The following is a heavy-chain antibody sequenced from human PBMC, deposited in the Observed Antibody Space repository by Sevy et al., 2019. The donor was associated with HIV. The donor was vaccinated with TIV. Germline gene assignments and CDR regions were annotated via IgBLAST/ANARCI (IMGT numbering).Heavy chain of an antibody. Sequence: SETLSLTCTVSGGSISSYYWSWIRQSAGKELEWIGRIYTSGSTNYNPSLKSRVTMSVDTSKNQFSLKLSSVTAADTAVYYCARDNSSGWTYRYYFDYWGQGTLVTVSS. CDR1: GGSISSYY. CDR3: ARDNSSGWTYRYYFDY. D-gene: IGHD6-19*01. J-gene: IGHJ4*02. V-gene: IGHV4-4*07. CDR2: IYTSGST.